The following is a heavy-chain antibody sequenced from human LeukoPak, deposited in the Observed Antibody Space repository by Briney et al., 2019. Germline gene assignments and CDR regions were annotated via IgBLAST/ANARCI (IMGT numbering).Heavy chain of an antibody. CDR1: GFTLSSYW. Sequence: PGGSLRLSCAASGFTLSSYWMTWVRQAPGKGLEWVACIKQDGSEKYYVDSVKGRFTISRDNAKNSLYLQMNTLRAEDTAVYYCARDGASMRRYFDLIGRYHYYGMDVWGQGTTVTVSS. D-gene: IGHD3-9*01. V-gene: IGHV3-7*01. CDR2: IKQDGSEK. CDR3: ARDGASMRRYFDLIGRYHYYGMDV. J-gene: IGHJ6*02.